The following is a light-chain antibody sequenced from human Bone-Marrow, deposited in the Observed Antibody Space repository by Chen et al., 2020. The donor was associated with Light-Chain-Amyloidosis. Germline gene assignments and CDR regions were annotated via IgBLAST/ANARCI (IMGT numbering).Light chain of an antibody. CDR3: QSADSSGTYEVI. Sequence: SSELTQPPTVSVFPGQTASITCSGDDLPTKYAYWYQQKPGQAPVLVIHRDTERPSGISDRFSGSSSGTTATLTISGVQAEDEADYHCQSADSSGTYEVIFGGGTKLTVL. V-gene: IGLV3-25*03. J-gene: IGLJ2*01. CDR2: RDT. CDR1: DLPTKY.